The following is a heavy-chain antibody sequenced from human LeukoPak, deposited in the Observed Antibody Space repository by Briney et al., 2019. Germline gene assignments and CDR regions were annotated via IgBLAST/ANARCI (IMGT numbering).Heavy chain of an antibody. D-gene: IGHD3-10*01. J-gene: IGHJ5*02. Sequence: GGSLRLSCAASGFTFSSYEMNWVRQAPGKGLEWVSYISSSGSTIYYADSVKGRFTISRDNAKNSLYLQMHSLRVEDTAVYYCAKGYGFTNWFDPWGQGTRVTVSS. CDR3: AKGYGFTNWFDP. V-gene: IGHV3-48*03. CDR2: ISSSGSTI. CDR1: GFTFSSYE.